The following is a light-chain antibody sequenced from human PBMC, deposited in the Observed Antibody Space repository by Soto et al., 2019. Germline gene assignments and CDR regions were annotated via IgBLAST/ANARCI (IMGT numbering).Light chain of an antibody. Sequence: QSVLTQPPSVSGAPGQRVTISCTGSSSNIGAGYDVHWYQQLPRTAPKLLIFGDTNRPSGVPDRFSGSRSGTSASLAITGLQAEDEADYYCQSYDNSLSAAVFGGGTKLTVL. J-gene: IGLJ2*01. CDR2: GDT. CDR1: SSNIGAGYD. V-gene: IGLV1-40*01. CDR3: QSYDNSLSAAV.